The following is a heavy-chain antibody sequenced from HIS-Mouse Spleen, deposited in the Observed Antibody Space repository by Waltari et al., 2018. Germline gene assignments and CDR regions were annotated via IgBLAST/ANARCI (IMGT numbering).Heavy chain of an antibody. CDR3: ARAYNWNYGDYFDY. J-gene: IGHJ4*02. CDR1: GGSFSGYS. D-gene: IGHD1-7*01. V-gene: IGHV4-34*01. CDR2: INHSGST. Sequence: QVQLQQWGAGLLKPSETLSLTCAVYGGSFSGYSWSWLRQPQGKGLVWFGEINHSGSTNYNPSLKSRVTISVDTSKNQFALKLSSVTAADTAVYYCARAYNWNYGDYFDYWGQGTLVTVSS.